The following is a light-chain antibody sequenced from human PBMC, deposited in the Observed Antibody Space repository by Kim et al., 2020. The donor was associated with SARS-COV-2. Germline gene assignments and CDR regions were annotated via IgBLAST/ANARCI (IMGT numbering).Light chain of an antibody. CDR3: QQYGNSPWT. CDR2: DAS. V-gene: IGKV3-20*01. CDR1: QSVSSNY. Sequence: PGERATLSCRASQSVSSNYLAWYQQKPGQAPRLLMYDASNRATGIPDRFSGSGSGTDFTLTISRLEPEDFAVYFCQQYGNSPWTFGQGTKVDIK. J-gene: IGKJ1*01.